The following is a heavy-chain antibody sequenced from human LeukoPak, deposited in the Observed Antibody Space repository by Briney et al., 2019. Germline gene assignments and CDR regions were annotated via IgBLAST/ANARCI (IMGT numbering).Heavy chain of an antibody. V-gene: IGHV4-59*01. J-gene: IGHJ4*02. D-gene: IGHD3-10*01. CDR1: GGSISSYY. CDR2: IYYSGST. Sequence: SETLSLTCTVSGGSISSYYWSWIRQPPGKGLEWIGYIYYSGSTNYNPSLKSRVTISVDTSKNQFSLKLSSVTAADTAVYYCARDRGGLSFDYWGQGTLVTVSS. CDR3: ARDRGGLSFDY.